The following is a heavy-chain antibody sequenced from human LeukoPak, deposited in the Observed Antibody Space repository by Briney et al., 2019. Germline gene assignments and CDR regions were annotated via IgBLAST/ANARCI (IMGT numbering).Heavy chain of an antibody. CDR3: ARDPYGGNSDWFDP. D-gene: IGHD2-21*02. CDR1: GYTSTSYG. J-gene: IGHJ5*02. Sequence: ASVKVSCKASGYTSTSYGISWVRQAPGQGLEWMGWISAYNGNTNYAQKLQGRVTMTTDTSTSTAYMELRSLRSDDTAVYYCARDPYGGNSDWFDPWGQGTLVTVSS. CDR2: ISAYNGNT. V-gene: IGHV1-18*01.